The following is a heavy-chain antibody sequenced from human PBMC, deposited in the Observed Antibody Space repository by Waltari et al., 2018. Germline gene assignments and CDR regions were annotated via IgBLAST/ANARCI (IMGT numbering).Heavy chain of an antibody. CDR1: GGSFSGYY. CDR3: ARANTIFGVIRTWYYMDV. Sequence: QVQLQQWGAGLLKPSETLSLTCVVSGGSFSGYYWSWIRQPPGKGLEWIGEINHRGRTNPNPSLKSRVTISIDTSKIQFSLKLRSVTVADTAVYYCARANTIFGVIRTWYYMDVWGKGTPVTVSS. J-gene: IGHJ6*03. V-gene: IGHV4-34*01. CDR2: INHRGRT. D-gene: IGHD3-3*01.